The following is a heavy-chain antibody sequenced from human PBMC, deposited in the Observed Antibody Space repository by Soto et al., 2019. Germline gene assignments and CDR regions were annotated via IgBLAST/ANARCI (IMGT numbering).Heavy chain of an antibody. CDR3: ANGYRGGWYYFDY. V-gene: IGHV3-30*18. D-gene: IGHD6-19*01. CDR1: GFTFSTYG. CDR2: ISHDGSNK. J-gene: IGHJ4*02. Sequence: QVQLVESGGGVIQPGRSLKLSCGASGFTFSTYGMHWVRQAPGKGLEWVAVISHDGSNKYYADSVKGRFTISRDNSKDTVYVQMNRLKPEDTAVYYCANGYRGGWYYFDYWGQGTLVTVCS.